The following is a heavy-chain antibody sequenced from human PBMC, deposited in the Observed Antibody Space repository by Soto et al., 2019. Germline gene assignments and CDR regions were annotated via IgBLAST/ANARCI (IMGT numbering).Heavy chain of an antibody. CDR1: GGTFSSYA. Sequence: QVQLVQSGAEVKKPGSSVKVSCKASGGTFSSYAISWVRQAPGQGLEWMGGIFPIFGTANYTQKFQGRVTITADECTSTAYMELSSLRSESMAVYYCARPRPYYYGSGRNYYGMDVWGQGTTVTVSS. CDR2: IFPIFGTA. J-gene: IGHJ6*02. V-gene: IGHV1-69*01. CDR3: ARPRPYYYGSGRNYYGMDV. D-gene: IGHD3-10*01.